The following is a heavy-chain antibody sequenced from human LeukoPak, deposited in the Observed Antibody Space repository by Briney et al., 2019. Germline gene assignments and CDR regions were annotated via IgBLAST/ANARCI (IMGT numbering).Heavy chain of an antibody. V-gene: IGHV3-21*01. D-gene: IGHD4-17*01. CDR1: GFTISDFD. CDR3: TRDRNDYGDPDAFDI. CDR2: ITRVSTYT. Sequence: GGSLRLYCSASGFTISDFDLNWVGRAPAPGLPSASSITRVSTYTYYSESVQGRFTISRDNHKGLLYLQLNSLRGDDSGIYYCTRDRNDYGDPDAFDIWGQGTVVTVSS. J-gene: IGHJ3*02.